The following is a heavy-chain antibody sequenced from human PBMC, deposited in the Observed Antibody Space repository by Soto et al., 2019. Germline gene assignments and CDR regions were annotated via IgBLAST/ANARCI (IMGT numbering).Heavy chain of an antibody. CDR3: ARGRSKGSWYRALDGMDV. CDR1: GGSFSGYY. V-gene: IGHV4-34*01. D-gene: IGHD6-13*01. J-gene: IGHJ6*02. Sequence: SETLSLTCAVSGGSFSGYYWSWIRQPPGKGLEWIGEINHSGSTNYNPSLKSRVTISVDTSKNQFSLKLSSVTAADTAVYYCARGRSKGSWYRALDGMDVWGQGTTVTVSS. CDR2: INHSGST.